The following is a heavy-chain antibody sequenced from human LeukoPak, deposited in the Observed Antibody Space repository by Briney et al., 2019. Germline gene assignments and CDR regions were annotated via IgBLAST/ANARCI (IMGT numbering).Heavy chain of an antibody. CDR1: GGSISSGGYY. CDR2: IYYSGST. J-gene: IGHJ4*02. D-gene: IGHD3-9*01. CDR3: ARLKDYDILTGYFPFDY. V-gene: IGHV4-31*03. Sequence: SETLSLTCTVSGGSISSGGYYWSWIRQHPGKGLEWIGYIYYSGSTYYNPSLKNRVTISVDTSKNQFSLKLSSVTAADTAVYYCARLKDYDILTGYFPFDYWGQGTLVTVSS.